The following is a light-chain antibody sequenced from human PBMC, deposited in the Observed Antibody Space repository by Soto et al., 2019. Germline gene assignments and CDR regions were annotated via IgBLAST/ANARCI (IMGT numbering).Light chain of an antibody. CDR3: QQTYSDIS. V-gene: IGKV1-39*01. Sequence: DVRMTQSPSSLSASVGDTITITCRASRTINTYLNWFQQKPGEPPRLLIYGASTLHDGVTSRFSGSGSGADFTITISGLQPEDFESYHCQQTYSDISFGGGTKV. CDR1: RTINTY. CDR2: GAS. J-gene: IGKJ4*01.